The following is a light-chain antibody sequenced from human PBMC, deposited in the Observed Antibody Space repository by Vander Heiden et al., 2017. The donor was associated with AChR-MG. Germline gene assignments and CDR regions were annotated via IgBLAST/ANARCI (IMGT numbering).Light chain of an antibody. CDR2: LNSDGSH. CDR1: SGHSSYA. Sequence: QLVLTQSPSASASLGASVKLTCTLSSGHSSYAIAWHQQQPEKGPRYLMKLNSDGSHSKGDGIPDRFSGSSSAADRSLTISSLQSEDEAYYYCQTWGTGILVFGGGTKLTVL. CDR3: QTWGTGILV. J-gene: IGLJ2*01. V-gene: IGLV4-69*01.